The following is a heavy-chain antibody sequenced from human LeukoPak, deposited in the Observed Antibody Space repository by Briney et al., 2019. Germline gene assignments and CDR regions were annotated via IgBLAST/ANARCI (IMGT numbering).Heavy chain of an antibody. CDR1: GFTFSSYW. CDR2: IKQDRSEK. D-gene: IGHD2-2*01. CDR3: AREDIVVVPAAMPKTDYYYYGMDV. J-gene: IGHJ6*02. Sequence: PGGSLGLSCAASGFTFSSYWMSWVRQAPGKGLEWVANIKQDRSEKYYVDSVKGRFTISRDNAKNSLYLQMNSLRAEDTAVYYCAREDIVVVPAAMPKTDYYYYGMDVWGQGTTVTVSS. V-gene: IGHV3-7*01.